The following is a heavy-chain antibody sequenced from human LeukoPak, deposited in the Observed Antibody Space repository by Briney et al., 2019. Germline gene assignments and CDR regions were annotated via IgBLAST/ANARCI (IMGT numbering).Heavy chain of an antibody. V-gene: IGHV3-23*01. J-gene: IGHJ4*02. CDR1: GITFSSYA. Sequence: GGSLRLSCAASGITFSSYAMSWVRQAPGKGLEWVSTISRSGGSPYYADSVKGRFTISRDNSKNTLYLQMNSLRAEDTAVYYCAKGIAVAGNYYFDYWGQGTLVTVSS. CDR2: ISRSGGSP. CDR3: AKGIAVAGNYYFDY. D-gene: IGHD6-19*01.